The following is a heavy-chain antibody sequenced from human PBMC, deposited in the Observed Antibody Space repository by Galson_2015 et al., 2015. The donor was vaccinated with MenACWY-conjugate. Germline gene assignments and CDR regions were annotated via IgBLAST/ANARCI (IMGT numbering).Heavy chain of an antibody. CDR2: IYYSGST. CDR1: GGSISSYY. J-gene: IGHJ4*02. V-gene: IGHV4-59*01. D-gene: IGHD6-13*01. Sequence: ETLSLTCPVSGGSISSYYWSWIRRPPGKGLEWIGYIYYSGSTNYNPSFKSRVTISVDTSKNQFSLKLNSVTAADTAVYFCAGSWAPAAGAINWGQGTLVTVSS. CDR3: AGSWAPAAGAIN.